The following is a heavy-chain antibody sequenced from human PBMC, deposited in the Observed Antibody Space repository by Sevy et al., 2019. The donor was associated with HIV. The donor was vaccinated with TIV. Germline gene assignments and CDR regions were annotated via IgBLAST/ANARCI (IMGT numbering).Heavy chain of an antibody. V-gene: IGHV4-59*08. D-gene: IGHD1-26*01. CDR3: AGENAWGRGYS. CDR2: IYYNGHI. J-gene: IGHJ4*02. CDR1: GGSITSLY. Sequence: SETLSLTCTVSGGSITSLYWNWIRQPPGKGLEWIANIYYNGHINYNPSLKSRITLTTDTSKNQVSLRLSSVTAADTAMYYCAGENAWGRGYSWGQGTLVTVSS.